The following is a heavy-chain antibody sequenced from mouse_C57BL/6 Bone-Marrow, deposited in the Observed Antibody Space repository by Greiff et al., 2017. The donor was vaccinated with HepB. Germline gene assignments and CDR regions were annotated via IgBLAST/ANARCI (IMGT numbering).Heavy chain of an antibody. CDR3: AIWAYYYGSSPFAMDY. V-gene: IGHV1-50*01. CDR1: GYTFTSYW. Sequence: QVQLQQPGAELVKPGASVKLSCKASGYTFTSYWMQWVKQRPGQGLEWIGEIDPSDSYTNYNQKFKGKATLTVDKSSSTAYMQLSSLTSEDSAVYYCAIWAYYYGSSPFAMDYWGQGTSVTVSS. J-gene: IGHJ4*01. CDR2: IDPSDSYT. D-gene: IGHD1-1*01.